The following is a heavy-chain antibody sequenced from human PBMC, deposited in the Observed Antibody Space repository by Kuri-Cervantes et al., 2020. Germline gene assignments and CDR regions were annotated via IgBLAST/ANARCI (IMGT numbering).Heavy chain of an antibody. V-gene: IGHV1-18*01. CDR2: ISAYNGNT. J-gene: IGHJ5*02. Sequence: ASVKVSCKASGYTFTSYGISWVRQAPGQGLEWMGWISAYNGNTNYAQKLQGRVTMTRDTSTSTVYMELSSLRSEDTAVYYCAADYGSWFDPWAQGTLVTVSS. CDR3: AADYGSWFDP. D-gene: IGHD3-10*01. CDR1: GYTFTSYG.